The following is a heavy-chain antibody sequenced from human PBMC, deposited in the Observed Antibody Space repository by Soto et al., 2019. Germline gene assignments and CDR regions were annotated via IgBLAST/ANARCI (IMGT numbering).Heavy chain of an antibody. CDR2: ISSSSSYI. CDR1: GFTFSSYS. D-gene: IGHD2-8*01. V-gene: IGHV3-21*01. CDR3: ARVVGYCTNGVCYSLGYYYYGMDV. J-gene: IGHJ6*02. Sequence: VGSLRLSCAASGFTFSSYSMNWVRQAPGKGLEWVSSISSSSSYIYYADSVEGRFTISRDNAKNSLYLQMNSLRAEDTPVYYCARVVGYCTNGVCYSLGYYYYGMDVWGQGTTVTVSS.